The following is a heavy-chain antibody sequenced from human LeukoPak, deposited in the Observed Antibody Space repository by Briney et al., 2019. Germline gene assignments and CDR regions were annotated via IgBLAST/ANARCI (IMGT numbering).Heavy chain of an antibody. CDR1: GYTFTSYD. Sequence: ASVKVSCKASGYTFTSYDINWVRQATGQGLEWMGWMNPNSGDTGYVQKFQGRVTMTRDTSISTAYMELSSLRSEDAAVYYCARGDWWNWGQGTQVTVSS. J-gene: IGHJ4*02. CDR2: MNPNSGDT. V-gene: IGHV1-8*01. CDR3: ARGDWWN. D-gene: IGHD2-8*02.